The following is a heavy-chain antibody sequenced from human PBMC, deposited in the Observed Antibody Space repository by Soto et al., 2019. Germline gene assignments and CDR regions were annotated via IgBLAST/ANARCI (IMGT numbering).Heavy chain of an antibody. D-gene: IGHD3-9*01. CDR2: IYYSGST. Sequence: QVQLQESGPGLVKPSETLSLTCTVSGGSISSYYWSWIRQPPGKGLEWIGYIYYSGSTNYNPSLKSRVTISVDTSKNQFSLKLSSVTAADTAVYYCARGFTYYDILTGWPHAFDIWGQGTMVTVSS. V-gene: IGHV4-59*08. CDR3: ARGFTYYDILTGWPHAFDI. CDR1: GGSISSYY. J-gene: IGHJ3*02.